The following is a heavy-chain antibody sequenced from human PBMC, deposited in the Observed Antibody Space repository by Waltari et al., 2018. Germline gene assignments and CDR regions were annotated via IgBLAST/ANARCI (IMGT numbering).Heavy chain of an antibody. CDR2: ISTGSSYI. Sequence: EVQVVESGGLVVKSGGSLSLACAPSGFSFNIYPMNWVRQAPGKGLEWVSSISTGSSYIFYADSVKGRFTISRDDAKKSLYLQMNSLRPDDTAIYYCARLDQIWGQVTVVTVSS. CDR1: GFSFNIYP. D-gene: IGHD2-2*01. CDR3: ARLDQI. V-gene: IGHV3-21*01. J-gene: IGHJ4*02.